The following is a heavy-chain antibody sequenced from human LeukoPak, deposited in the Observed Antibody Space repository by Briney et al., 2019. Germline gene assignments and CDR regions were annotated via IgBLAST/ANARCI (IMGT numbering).Heavy chain of an antibody. CDR1: GFTFSRYG. Sequence: GGSLRLSCAASGFTFSRYGMHWVRQAPGKGLEWVAVISYDGSNTYYADSVKGRFTISRDNSKNTLYLQMNSLRAGDTAVYYCARTLMEQVVRGGFDYWGQGTQVTVSS. D-gene: IGHD3-10*01. CDR3: ARTLMEQVVRGGFDY. V-gene: IGHV3-30*03. CDR2: ISYDGSNT. J-gene: IGHJ4*02.